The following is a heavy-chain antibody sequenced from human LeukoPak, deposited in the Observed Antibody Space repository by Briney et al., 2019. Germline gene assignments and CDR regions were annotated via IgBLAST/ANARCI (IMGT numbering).Heavy chain of an antibody. D-gene: IGHD6-13*01. CDR1: GYTFTSYA. V-gene: IGHV1-3*01. Sequence: ASVKVSCKASGYTFTSYAMHWVRQAPGQRLEWLGWINAGNGNTKYSQKFQGRVTITRDTSASTAYMELSSLRSEDTAVYYCARGQQLATPDYWGQGTLVTVSS. CDR3: ARGQQLATPDY. J-gene: IGHJ4*02. CDR2: INAGNGNT.